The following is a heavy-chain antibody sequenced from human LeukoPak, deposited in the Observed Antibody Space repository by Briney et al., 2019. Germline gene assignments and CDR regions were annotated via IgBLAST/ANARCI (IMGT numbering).Heavy chain of an antibody. CDR1: GGSISSSSYY. D-gene: IGHD3-22*01. V-gene: IGHV4-39*07. CDR2: IYHSGST. J-gene: IGHJ3*02. Sequence: PSETLSLTCTVSGGSISSSSYYWGWIRQPPGKGLEWIGEIYHSGSTNYNPSLKSRVTISVDKSKNQFSLKLSSVTAADTAVYYCARSEGSASSGYYASGDAFDIWGQGTMVTVSS. CDR3: ARSEGSASSGYYASGDAFDI.